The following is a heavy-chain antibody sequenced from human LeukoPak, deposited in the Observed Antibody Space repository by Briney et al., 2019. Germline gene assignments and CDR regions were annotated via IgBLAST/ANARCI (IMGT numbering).Heavy chain of an antibody. CDR1: GGSISSYY. CDR3: ARGLGSAYFDY. Sequence: SETLSLTCTVSGGSISSYYWSWIRQPPGKGLEWIGYIYYSGSTNYNPSLKSRVTVSVDTSKNQFSLKLSSVTAADTAVYYCARGLGSAYFDYWGQGTLVTVSS. J-gene: IGHJ4*02. D-gene: IGHD1-26*01. V-gene: IGHV4-59*01. CDR2: IYYSGST.